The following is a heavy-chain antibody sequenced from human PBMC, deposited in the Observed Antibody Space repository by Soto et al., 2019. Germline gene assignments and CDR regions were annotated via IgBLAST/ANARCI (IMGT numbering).Heavy chain of an antibody. CDR3: ARPKDYDDCLDL. D-gene: IGHD3-22*01. V-gene: IGHV1-3*04. Sequence: ASVKVSCKASGYTFTSYAIHWVRQAPGQRLEWMGSINTGNGNTRFLQKFQGRVTFTRDTSANTAYMELSSLISEDTAVYYCARPKDYDDCLDLWGQGTLVTVSS. CDR1: GYTFTSYA. J-gene: IGHJ4*02. CDR2: INTGNGNT.